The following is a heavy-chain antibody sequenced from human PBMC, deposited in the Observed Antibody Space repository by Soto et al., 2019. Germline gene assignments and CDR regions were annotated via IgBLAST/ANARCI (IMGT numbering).Heavy chain of an antibody. CDR2: ISSSSSTI. CDR1: GFTFSSYS. D-gene: IGHD2-15*01. V-gene: IGHV3-48*01. Sequence: GGSLRLSCAASGFTFSSYSMNWVRQAPGKGLEWVSYISSSSSTIYYADSVKGRFTISRDNAKNSLYLQMNSLRAEDTAVYYCARDRVVVVAAQTYNWFDPWGQGTLVTVSS. CDR3: ARDRVVVVAAQTYNWFDP. J-gene: IGHJ5*02.